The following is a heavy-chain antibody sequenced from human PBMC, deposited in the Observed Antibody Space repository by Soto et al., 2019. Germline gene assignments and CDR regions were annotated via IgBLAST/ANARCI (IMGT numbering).Heavy chain of an antibody. Sequence: GGSLRLSCAASRFTFSTYAMNWVRQAPGKGLEWVSGISESGDSTYYADSVKGRFTIFRDNSKNTLYLEMNSLRAEDTAIYYCAKDPRSWAHYEPKDYWGQGTLVTVPS. J-gene: IGHJ4*02. D-gene: IGHD3-22*01. CDR1: RFTFSTYA. V-gene: IGHV3-23*01. CDR3: AKDPRSWAHYEPKDY. CDR2: ISESGDST.